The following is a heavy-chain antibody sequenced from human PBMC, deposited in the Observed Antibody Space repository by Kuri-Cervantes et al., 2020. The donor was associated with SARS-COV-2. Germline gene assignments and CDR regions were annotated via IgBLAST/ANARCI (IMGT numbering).Heavy chain of an antibody. CDR3: ARDHQSNYDPTWFDY. Sequence: ESLKISCTVSGGSISSSSYYWGWIRQPPGKGLEWIGSIYYSGSTYYNPSLKRRVTISVDTSKNQFSLKLSSVTAADTAVYYCARDHQSNYDPTWFDYWVQGTLVTVSS. J-gene: IGHJ4*02. D-gene: IGHD4-11*01. CDR2: IYYSGST. V-gene: IGHV4-39*07. CDR1: GGSISSSSYY.